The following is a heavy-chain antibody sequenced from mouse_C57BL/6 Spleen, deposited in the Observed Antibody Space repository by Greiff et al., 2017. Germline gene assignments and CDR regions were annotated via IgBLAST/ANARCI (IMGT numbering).Heavy chain of an antibody. CDR1: GYTFTSYW. CDR2: IDPSDSYT. J-gene: IGHJ3*01. D-gene: IGHD2-1*01. Sequence: QVQLQQPGAELVRPGTSVKLSCKASGYTFTSYWMHLVKQRPGQGLEWIGVIDPSDSYTNYNQKFKGKATLTVDPSSSTAYMQLSSLTSEDSAVYYCAINYVGFAYWGQGTLVTVSA. V-gene: IGHV1-59*01. CDR3: AINYVGFAY.